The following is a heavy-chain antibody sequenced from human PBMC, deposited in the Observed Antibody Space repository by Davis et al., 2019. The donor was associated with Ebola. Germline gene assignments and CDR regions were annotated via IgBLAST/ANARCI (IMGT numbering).Heavy chain of an antibody. V-gene: IGHV3-9*01. CDR2: ISWNSGSI. J-gene: IGHJ4*02. Sequence: SLKISCAASGFTFDDYAMHWVRQAPGKGLEWVSGISWNSGSIGYADSVKGRFTISRDNAKNSLSLQMNGLRAEDTAVYYCARGPSTGNSFSYWGQGTLVTVSS. D-gene: IGHD4-23*01. CDR3: ARGPSTGNSFSY. CDR1: GFTFDDYA.